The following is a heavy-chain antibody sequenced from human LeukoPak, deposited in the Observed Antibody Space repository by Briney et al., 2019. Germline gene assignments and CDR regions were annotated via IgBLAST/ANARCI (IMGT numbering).Heavy chain of an antibody. CDR1: GGSFSGYY. Sequence: PSETLSLTCAVYGGSFSGYYWSWIRQPPGKGLEWIGEINRSGSTNYNPSLKSRVTISVDTSKNQFSLKLSSVTAADTAVYYCARGVKTLTKHIVVVTAIHFDYWGQGTLVTVSS. CDR3: ARGVKTLTKHIVVVTAIHFDY. J-gene: IGHJ4*02. V-gene: IGHV4-34*01. D-gene: IGHD2-21*02. CDR2: INRSGST.